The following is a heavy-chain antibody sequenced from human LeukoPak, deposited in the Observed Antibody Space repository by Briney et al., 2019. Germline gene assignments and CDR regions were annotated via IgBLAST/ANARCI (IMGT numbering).Heavy chain of an antibody. CDR1: GGSISSYY. CDR3: ATTPNWNYDEYSQY. D-gene: IGHD1-7*01. CDR2: IYYSGST. J-gene: IGHJ1*01. V-gene: IGHV4-59*01. Sequence: SETLSLTCTVSGGSISSYYWSWIRQPPGKGLEWIGYIYYSGSTNYNPSLKSRVTISVDTSKNQFSLKLSSVTAADTAVYYCATTPNWNYDEYSQYWGQGTLVTVSS.